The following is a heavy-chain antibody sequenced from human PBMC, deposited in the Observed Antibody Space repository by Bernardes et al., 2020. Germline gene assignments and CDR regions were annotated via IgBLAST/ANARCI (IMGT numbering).Heavy chain of an antibody. D-gene: IGHD6-13*01. CDR3: AKGTAAVGVFDY. CDR1: GFTFSSYA. J-gene: IGHJ4*02. V-gene: IGHV3-23*01. CDR2: ITSVGGST. Sequence: GGSLRLSCAASGFTFSSYAMSWVRQAPGKGLEWVSAITSVGGSTYYADSVKGRFTISRDNSKNTLYLQLTSLRSEDTAISYCAKGTAAVGVFDYWGQGALVPVSS.